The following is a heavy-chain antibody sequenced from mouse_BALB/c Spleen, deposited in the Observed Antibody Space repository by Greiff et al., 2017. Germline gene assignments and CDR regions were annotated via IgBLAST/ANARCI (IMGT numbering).Heavy chain of an antibody. V-gene: IGHV5-17*02. CDR3: ARGYEGAMDY. Sequence: EVHLVESGGGLVQPGGSRKLSCAASGFTFSSFGMHWVRQAPEKGLEWVAYISSGSSTIYYADTVKGRFTISRDNPKNTLFLQMTSLRSEDTAMYYCARGYEGAMDYWGQGTSVTVSS. CDR1: GFTFSSFG. J-gene: IGHJ4*01. CDR2: ISSGSSTI. D-gene: IGHD2-14*01.